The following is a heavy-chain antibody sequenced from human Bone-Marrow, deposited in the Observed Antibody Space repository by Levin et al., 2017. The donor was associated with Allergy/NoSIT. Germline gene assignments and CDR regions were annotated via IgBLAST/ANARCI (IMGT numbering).Heavy chain of an antibody. CDR1: GFTFISYD. V-gene: IGHV3-21*01. D-gene: IGHD6-19*01. J-gene: IGHJ6*03. Sequence: GESLKISCLTSGFTFISYDMNWVRQAPGKGLEWVSSVTGTTGDRYYADSVKGRFTISRDTARNSLYLQMDSLRADDTAVYYCARGRGGHTVSGFLSWGPKTKSYDYYYIDVWGKGTTVAVSS. CDR3: ARGRGGHTVSGFLSWGPKTKSYDYYYIDV. CDR2: VTGTTGDR.